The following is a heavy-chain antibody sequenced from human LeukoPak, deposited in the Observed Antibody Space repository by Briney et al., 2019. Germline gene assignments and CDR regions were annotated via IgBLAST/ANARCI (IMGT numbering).Heavy chain of an antibody. Sequence: PGRSLRLSCAASGFRFGDYAMHWVRQAPGKGLEWVSGVSWHSGSIGYADSVKGRFTISRDNAKNPLYLQMNNLRVEDTALYYCARAGDTSGYYHYCDYWGQGTLVTVSS. J-gene: IGHJ4*02. CDR2: VSWHSGSI. D-gene: IGHD3-22*01. CDR3: ARAGDTSGYYHYCDY. V-gene: IGHV3-9*01. CDR1: GFRFGDYA.